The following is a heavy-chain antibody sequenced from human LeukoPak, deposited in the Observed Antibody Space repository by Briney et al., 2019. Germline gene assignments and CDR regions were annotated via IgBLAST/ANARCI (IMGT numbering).Heavy chain of an antibody. V-gene: IGHV4-61*08. CDR3: ARRGGSGRSFDY. D-gene: IGHD3-10*01. Sequence: SETLSLTCTVSGSSVSRGGYEWSWLRQPPGKGLEWIGYIYYSGSTNYSHSLKKRVTISVVTSKNQSSLKVNSVTAADTAIYYCARRGGSGRSFDYWGQGTLVTVSS. CDR2: IYYSGST. J-gene: IGHJ4*02. CDR1: GSSVSRGGYE.